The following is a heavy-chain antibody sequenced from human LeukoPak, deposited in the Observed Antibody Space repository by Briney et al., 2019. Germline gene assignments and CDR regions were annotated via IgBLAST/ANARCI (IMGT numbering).Heavy chain of an antibody. J-gene: IGHJ6*03. Sequence: GGSLRLSCAASGFTFSSYAMSWVRQAPGKGPEWVSTISIDGGRTYYADSVKGRFTVSRDTSKNTLYLQMNSLRAEDTAVYYCARKGIGSSRYQNMDVWGKGPTVTVSS. D-gene: IGHD6-25*01. V-gene: IGHV3-23*01. CDR3: ARKGIGSSRYQNMDV. CDR1: GFTFSSYA. CDR2: ISIDGGRT.